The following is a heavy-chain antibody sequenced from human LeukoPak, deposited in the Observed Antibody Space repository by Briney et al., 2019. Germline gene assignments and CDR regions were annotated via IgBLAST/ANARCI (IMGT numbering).Heavy chain of an antibody. CDR1: GFTFSSYA. D-gene: IGHD6-19*01. CDR2: ISGSGGST. J-gene: IGHJ6*02. Sequence: GGSLRLSCAASGFTFSSYAMSWGRHAPGKGLERVSAISGSGGSTYYADSVKGRFTISRDNSKNTLYLQMNSLRAEDTAVYYCAKVFSQWLVNYYYYGMDVWGQGTTVTVSS. V-gene: IGHV3-23*01. CDR3: AKVFSQWLVNYYYYGMDV.